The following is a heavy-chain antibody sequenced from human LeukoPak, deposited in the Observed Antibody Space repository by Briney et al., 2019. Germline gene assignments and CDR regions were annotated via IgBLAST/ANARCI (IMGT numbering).Heavy chain of an antibody. V-gene: IGHV4-39*01. D-gene: IGHD1-14*01. Sequence: PSETLSLTCPVSGGSISNSLYHWGWVRQPPGEGLEWIGSIYYTGNTYYNPSLKGRVTISVDTSNNQFSLKLSSVIAADTAVYYCTRLRDGTPGDYWSQGTLITVSS. CDR1: GGSISNSLYH. CDR3: TRLRDGTPGDY. J-gene: IGHJ4*02. CDR2: IYYTGNT.